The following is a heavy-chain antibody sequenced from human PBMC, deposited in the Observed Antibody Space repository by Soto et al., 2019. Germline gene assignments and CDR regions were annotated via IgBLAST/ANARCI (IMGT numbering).Heavy chain of an antibody. Sequence: QVQLVQSGAEVKKPGASVKVSCKASGYTSTSYDINWVRQAAGQGLEWMGWMNPNSGDTGYAQKFQGRVTMTRNTSISTAYMELSSLRSEDTAVYYCTRGLRIAPAGTVGFDYWGQGSLVTVSS. V-gene: IGHV1-8*01. D-gene: IGHD6-13*01. J-gene: IGHJ4*02. CDR2: MNPNSGDT. CDR3: TRGLRIAPAGTVGFDY. CDR1: GYTSTSYD.